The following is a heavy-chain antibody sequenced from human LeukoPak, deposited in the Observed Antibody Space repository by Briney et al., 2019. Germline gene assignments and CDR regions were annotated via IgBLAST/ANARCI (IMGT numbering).Heavy chain of an antibody. J-gene: IGHJ4*02. D-gene: IGHD2-2*01. V-gene: IGHV1-18*04. CDR3: ARGGGLTYCSSTSCYLFDY. CDR1: GYTFTGYY. CDR2: ISAYNGNT. Sequence: ASVKVSCKASGYTFTGYYMHWVRQAPGQGLEWMGWISAYNGNTNYAQKLQGRVTMTTDTSTSTAYMELRSLRSDDTAVYYCARGGGLTYCSSTSCYLFDYWGQGTLVTVSS.